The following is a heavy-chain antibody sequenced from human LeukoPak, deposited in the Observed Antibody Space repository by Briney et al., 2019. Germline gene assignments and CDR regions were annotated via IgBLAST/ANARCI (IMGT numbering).Heavy chain of an antibody. D-gene: IGHD3-22*01. J-gene: IGHJ4*02. CDR1: GYSFTSYH. CDR2: INPDGGST. CDR3: TRSLYDSESGY. V-gene: IGHV1-46*01. Sequence: ASVKVPCKASGYSFTSYHTHWVRQAPGRGLEWMGIINPDGGSTSNAQRLQGRVIMTRDTSTSTVYMELSNLRSEDTAVYYCTRSLYDSESGYWGQGTLVTVSS.